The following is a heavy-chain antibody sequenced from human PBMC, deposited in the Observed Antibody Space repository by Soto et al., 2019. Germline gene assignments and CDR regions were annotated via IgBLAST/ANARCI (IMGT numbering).Heavy chain of an antibody. D-gene: IGHD3-10*01. CDR2: LTGSGDYI. Sequence: GGSLRLSCATSGFTFSIYGMNWVRQAPGKGLEWVSSLTGSGDYIYYADSVKGRFTISRDNAKNLLFLQVNSLRAEDTAVYYCARDSYNYYGSGSYSDNWGQGTLVTVPQ. J-gene: IGHJ4*02. CDR1: GFTFSIYG. CDR3: ARDSYNYYGSGSYSDN. V-gene: IGHV3-21*01.